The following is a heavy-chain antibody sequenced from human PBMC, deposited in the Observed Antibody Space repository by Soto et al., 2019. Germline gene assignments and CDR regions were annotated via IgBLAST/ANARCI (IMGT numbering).Heavy chain of an antibody. CDR1: GYTFNRFY. CDR3: ARGPDDSDVPRWDY. CDR2: INTRGGTT. Sequence: QVQLVQSGAEVRKPGASVRLSCKASGYTFNRFYLHWVRQAPGQGLEWMGIINTRGGTTAYAQTFRGRLTVTRDTSTSTLYMELSNLRSADTAVYYCARGPDDSDVPRWDYWGQGTRVTVSS. J-gene: IGHJ4*02. V-gene: IGHV1-46*02. D-gene: IGHD4-17*01.